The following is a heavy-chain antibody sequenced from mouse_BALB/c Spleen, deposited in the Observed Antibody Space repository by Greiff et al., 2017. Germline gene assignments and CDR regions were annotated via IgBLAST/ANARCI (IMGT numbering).Heavy chain of an antibody. CDR3: AHDGYYVSYYAMDY. Sequence: EVQLQQSGAELVKPGASVKLSCTASGFNIKDTYMHWVKQRPEQGLEWIGRIDPANGNTKYDPKFQGKATITADTSSNTAYLQLSSLTSEDTAVYYCAHDGYYVSYYAMDYWGQGTSVTVSS. D-gene: IGHD2-3*01. CDR1: GFNIKDTY. V-gene: IGHV14-3*02. CDR2: IDPANGNT. J-gene: IGHJ4*01.